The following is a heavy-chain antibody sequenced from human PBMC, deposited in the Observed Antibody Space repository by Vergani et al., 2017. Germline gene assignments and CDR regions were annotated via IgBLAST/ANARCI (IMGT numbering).Heavy chain of an antibody. CDR2: IKSKTDGGTT. CDR1: GFTFSNAW. J-gene: IGHJ6*03. CDR3: TTHIRFLEWPYYYYYMDV. Sequence: EVQLVESGGGLVKPGGSLRLSCAASGFTFSNAWMSWVRQAPGKGLEWVGRIKSKTDGGTTDYAAPVKGRFTISRDDSKNTLYLQMNSLKTEDTAVYYCTTHIRFLEWPYYYYYMDVWGKGTTVTVSS. D-gene: IGHD3-3*01. V-gene: IGHV3-15*01.